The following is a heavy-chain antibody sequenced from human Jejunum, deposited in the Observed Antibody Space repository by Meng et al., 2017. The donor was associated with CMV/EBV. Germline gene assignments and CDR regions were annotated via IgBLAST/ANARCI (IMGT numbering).Heavy chain of an antibody. D-gene: IGHD1-14*01. J-gene: IGHJ4*02. Sequence: QVYLVQLGAEVKKPGASVKVSCKASGYIFNNYGVSWVRQAPGQGPEWMGWISAYNGNTNYAQNFQGRFTMTTDTSTSTAYMELRSLTFDDTAVYFCARGRRNEPLFDYWGQGTLVTVSS. CDR3: ARGRRNEPLFDY. CDR1: GYIFNNYG. CDR2: ISAYNGNT. V-gene: IGHV1-18*01.